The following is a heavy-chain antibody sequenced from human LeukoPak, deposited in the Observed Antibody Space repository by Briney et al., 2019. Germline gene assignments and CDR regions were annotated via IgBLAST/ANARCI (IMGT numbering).Heavy chain of an antibody. D-gene: IGHD4-17*01. CDR3: AREVGYGDFSYYFDY. CDR1: GFTFSSCS. V-gene: IGHV3-21*01. J-gene: IGHJ4*02. Sequence: GGSLRLSCAASGFTFSSCSMNWVRRAPGKGLEWVSSISSSSSYIYYADSVKGRFTISRDNAKNSLYLQMNSLRAEDTAVYYCAREVGYGDFSYYFDYWGQGTLVTVSS. CDR2: ISSSSSYI.